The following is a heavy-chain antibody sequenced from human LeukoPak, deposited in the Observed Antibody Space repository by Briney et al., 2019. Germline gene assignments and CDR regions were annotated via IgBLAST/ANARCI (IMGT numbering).Heavy chain of an antibody. J-gene: IGHJ4*02. CDR3: ARVASGVAVANFDY. D-gene: IGHD6-19*01. Sequence: GGSLRLSCAASGFTFSSFAMRWVRQAPGKGLEWVSSISGNGVGTYYADSVKGRFTISRDNSKNSLNLQMNSLRAEDTAVYYCARVASGVAVANFDYWGQGTLVTVSS. V-gene: IGHV3-23*01. CDR2: ISGNGVGT. CDR1: GFTFSSFA.